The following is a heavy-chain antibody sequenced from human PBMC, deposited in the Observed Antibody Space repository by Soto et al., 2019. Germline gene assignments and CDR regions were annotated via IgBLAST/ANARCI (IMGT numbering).Heavy chain of an antibody. V-gene: IGHV4-4*02. CDR3: ARDSYWFDP. Sequence: SETLSLTCTVPGGSVNIGTYYWSWVRQPPGKGLEWIGEIYHSGSTNYNPSLKSRVTISVDKSKNQFSLKLSSVTAADTAVYYCARDSYWFDPWGQGTLVTVSS. CDR2: IYHSGST. J-gene: IGHJ5*02. CDR1: GGSVNIGTYY.